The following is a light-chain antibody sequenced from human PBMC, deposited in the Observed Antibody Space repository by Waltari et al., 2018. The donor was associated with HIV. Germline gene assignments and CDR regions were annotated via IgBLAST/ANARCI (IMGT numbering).Light chain of an antibody. CDR1: QNIRTY. CDR2: DAS. CDR3: QRRDNWPPWT. J-gene: IGKJ1*01. V-gene: IGKV3-11*01. Sequence: PGERATLSCRASQNIRTYLAWYQQKPGQAPRLLISDASNRATGIPARFSGSGSGTDFTLTISSLEPEDFAVYYCQRRDNWPPWTFGQGTKVEI.